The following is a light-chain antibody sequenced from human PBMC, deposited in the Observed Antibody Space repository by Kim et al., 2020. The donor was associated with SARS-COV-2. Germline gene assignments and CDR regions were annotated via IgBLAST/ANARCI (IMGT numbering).Light chain of an antibody. CDR1: SNNVGNEG. CDR3: PAWDSSLSVWM. J-gene: IGLJ3*02. Sequence: QAGLTQPPSVSKALRQTATLTCTGNSNNVGNEGAAWLQQHQGHPPKLLSYRNNNRPSGISERLSASRSGNTASLTITGLQPEDEADYYCPAWDSSLSVWMFGGGTQLTVL. V-gene: IGLV10-54*01. CDR2: RNN.